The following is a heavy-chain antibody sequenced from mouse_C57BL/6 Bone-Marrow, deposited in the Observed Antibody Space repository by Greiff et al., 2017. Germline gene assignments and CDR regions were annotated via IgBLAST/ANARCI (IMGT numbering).Heavy chain of an antibody. V-gene: IGHV10-1*01. Sequence: GGGLVQPKGSLKLSCAASGFSFNTYAMNWVRQAPGKGLEWVARIRSKSNNYATYYADSVKDRFTISRDDSESMLYLQMNNLKTEDTAMYYCVRDDYGFAYWGQGTLVTVSA. J-gene: IGHJ3*01. CDR1: GFSFNTYA. D-gene: IGHD2-4*01. CDR3: VRDDYGFAY. CDR2: IRSKSNNYAT.